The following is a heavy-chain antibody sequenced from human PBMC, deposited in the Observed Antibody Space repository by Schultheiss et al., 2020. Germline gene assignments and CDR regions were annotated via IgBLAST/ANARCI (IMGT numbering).Heavy chain of an antibody. CDR2: MNPNSGNT. Sequence: ASVKVSCKASGGTFSSYAINWVRQATGQGLEWMGWMNPNSGNTGYAQKFQGRVTMTTDTSTSTAYMELRSLRSDDTAVYYCASIGSGEVDCWGQGTLVTVYS. CDR3: ASIGSGEVDC. J-gene: IGHJ4*02. V-gene: IGHV1-8*02. D-gene: IGHD3-3*01. CDR1: GGTFSSYA.